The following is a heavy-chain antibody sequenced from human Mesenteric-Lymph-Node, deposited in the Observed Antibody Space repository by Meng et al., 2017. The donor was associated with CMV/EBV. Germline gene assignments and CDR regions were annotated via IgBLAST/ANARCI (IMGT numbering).Heavy chain of an antibody. CDR1: GFTFDDYA. J-gene: IGHJ4*02. Sequence: SLKISCAASGFTFDDYAMHWVRQAPGKGLEWVSSITWNSGRMDYADSVKGRITISRDNAKNSLYLQMNSLRADDTAVYYCAKREAPSGSLDYWGQGTLVTVSS. CDR2: ITWNSGRM. CDR3: AKREAPSGSLDY. V-gene: IGHV3-9*01. D-gene: IGHD1-26*01.